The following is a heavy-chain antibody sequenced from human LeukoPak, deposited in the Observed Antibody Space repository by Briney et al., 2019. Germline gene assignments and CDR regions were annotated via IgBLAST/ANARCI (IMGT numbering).Heavy chain of an antibody. V-gene: IGHV3-21*01. CDR1: GFTFSSYS. Sequence: SGGSLRLSCAASGFTFSSYSMNWVRQAPGKGLEWVSSISKSSTYIYYADSVKGRFTISRDNAKNSLYLQMNSLRAEDTAVYYCARDDIAVAGRVVDYWGQGTQVTVSS. CDR2: ISKSSTYI. D-gene: IGHD6-19*01. CDR3: ARDDIAVAGRVVDY. J-gene: IGHJ4*02.